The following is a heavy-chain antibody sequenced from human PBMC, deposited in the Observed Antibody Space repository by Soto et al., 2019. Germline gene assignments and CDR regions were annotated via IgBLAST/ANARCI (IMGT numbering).Heavy chain of an antibody. D-gene: IGHD6-6*01. Sequence: ASVKVSCKASGGTFSSYAISWVRQAPGQGLEWMGGIIPIFGTANYAQKFQGRVTITADESTSTAYMELSSLRSEDTAVYYCARDGLSSSSPGRNWFGPWGQGTLVTVSS. CDR3: ARDGLSSSSPGRNWFGP. CDR1: GGTFSSYA. J-gene: IGHJ5*02. CDR2: IIPIFGTA. V-gene: IGHV1-69*13.